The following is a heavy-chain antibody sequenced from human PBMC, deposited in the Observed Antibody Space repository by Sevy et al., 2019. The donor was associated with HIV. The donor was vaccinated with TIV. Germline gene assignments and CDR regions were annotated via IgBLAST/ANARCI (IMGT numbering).Heavy chain of an antibody. J-gene: IGHJ4*02. CDR2: INSDGSNT. CDR3: ARYYYDSSGIDY. Sequence: GGSLRLSCTASGFTFSRYWMHWVRQAPGKGLVWVSRINSDGSNTSYADSVKGRFTISRDNAKNTLYLQMNSLRAEDTAVYYCARYYYDSSGIDYWGQRTLVTVSS. V-gene: IGHV3-74*01. CDR1: GFTFSRYW. D-gene: IGHD3-22*01.